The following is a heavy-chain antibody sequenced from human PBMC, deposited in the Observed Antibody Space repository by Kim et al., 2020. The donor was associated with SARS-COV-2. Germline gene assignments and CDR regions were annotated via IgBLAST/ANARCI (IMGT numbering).Heavy chain of an antibody. D-gene: IGHD6-13*01. V-gene: IGHV3-30*02. CDR3: VKDAMYSSSWPDY. Sequence: YADSVKGRFTISRDNSKNTLYLQMNSLRVEDTAVFYCVKDAMYSSSWPDYWGQGTLVTVSS. J-gene: IGHJ4*02.